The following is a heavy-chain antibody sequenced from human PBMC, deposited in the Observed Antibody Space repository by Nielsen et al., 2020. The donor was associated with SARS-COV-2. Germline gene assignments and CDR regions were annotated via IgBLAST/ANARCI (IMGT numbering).Heavy chain of an antibody. Sequence: GGSLRLSCAASGFTFNIYAMAWVRRAPGRGLQWVTGVSASGGSTYYTDSVKGRFSISRDNSKNTLFLQMHSLRVEDTALYYCAKDGVVRGDALDLWGQGTMDTVSS. CDR2: VSASGGST. V-gene: IGHV3-23*01. CDR1: GFTFNIYA. J-gene: IGHJ3*01. D-gene: IGHD3-10*01. CDR3: AKDGVVRGDALDL.